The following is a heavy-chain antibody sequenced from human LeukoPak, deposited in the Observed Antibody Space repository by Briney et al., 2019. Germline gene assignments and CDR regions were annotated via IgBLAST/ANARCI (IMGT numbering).Heavy chain of an antibody. J-gene: IGHJ4*02. CDR1: GFTFSSYA. D-gene: IGHD3-10*01. CDR2: ISGSGGST. Sequence: PAGRSLRLSCAASGFTFSSYAMSWVRQAPGKGLEWVSAISGSGGSTYYADSVKGRFTISRDNSKNTLYLQMNSLRAEDTAVYYCAKDLAGTRCYFDYWGQGTLVTVSS. V-gene: IGHV3-23*01. CDR3: AKDLAGTRCYFDY.